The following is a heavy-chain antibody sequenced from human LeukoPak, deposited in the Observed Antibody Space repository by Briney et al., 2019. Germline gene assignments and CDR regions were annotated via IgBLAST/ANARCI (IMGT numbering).Heavy chain of an antibody. CDR3: AKVRIAARPGYMDV. Sequence: GGSPRLTCAASGFTFSSYGMHWVRQAPGKGLEWVAVIWYDGSNKYYPDSVKGRFTISRDNSKNTLYLQMNSLRAEDTAVYYCAKVRIAARPGYMDVWGKGTKVTVSS. V-gene: IGHV3-33*06. D-gene: IGHD6-6*01. CDR1: GFTFSSYG. CDR2: IWYDGSNK. J-gene: IGHJ6*03.